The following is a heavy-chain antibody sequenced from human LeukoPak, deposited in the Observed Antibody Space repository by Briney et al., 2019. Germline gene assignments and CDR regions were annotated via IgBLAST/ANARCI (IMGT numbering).Heavy chain of an antibody. CDR2: VDPEDGET. Sequence: SCKVSGYTFTDYHMHWVQQAPGKGLEWMGLVDPEDGETIYAKKFQGRVTITADTSTDAAYMELSSLRSEDTAVYYCATGRNIVVVPAAMDYWGPGTLVTVSS. CDR3: ATGRNIVVVPAAMDY. D-gene: IGHD2-2*01. J-gene: IGHJ4*02. CDR1: GYTFTDYH. V-gene: IGHV1-69-2*01.